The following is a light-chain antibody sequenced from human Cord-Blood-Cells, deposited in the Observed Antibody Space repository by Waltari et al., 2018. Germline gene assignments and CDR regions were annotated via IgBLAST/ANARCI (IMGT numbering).Light chain of an antibody. CDR2: QDS. J-gene: IGLJ2*01. CDR3: QAWDSSTVV. V-gene: IGLV3-1*01. Sequence: SYELTQPPSVSVSPGQTASITCSGAKLGDKYACWYQQKPGQSPVLVIYQDSKRSSWIPERFSGSNSENTATLTISGTQAMDEADYYCQAWDSSTVVFGGGTKLTVL. CDR1: KLGDKY.